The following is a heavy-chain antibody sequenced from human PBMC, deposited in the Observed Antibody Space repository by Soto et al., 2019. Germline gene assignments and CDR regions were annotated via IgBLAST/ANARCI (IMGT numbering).Heavy chain of an antibody. CDR2: ISAYNGNT. CDR1: GYSFTTYG. CDR3: ARVPYDFLWGTYPD. J-gene: IGHJ4*02. Sequence: QVQLVQSEAEVKKPGASVKVSCKASGYSFTTYGISWVRQAPGQGLEWMGWISAYNGNTTYEQKFQGRVTMTTDTSTSTAYMELRSLRSDDTAVYYCARVPYDFLWGTYPDWGQGTLVTVSS. V-gene: IGHV1-18*01. D-gene: IGHD3-16*02.